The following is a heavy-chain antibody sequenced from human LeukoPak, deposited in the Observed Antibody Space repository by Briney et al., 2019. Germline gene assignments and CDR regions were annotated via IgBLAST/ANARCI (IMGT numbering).Heavy chain of an antibody. CDR1: GFTFSSYG. Sequence: GGSLRLSCAASGFTFSSYGMSWVRQAPGKGLEWVANIKQDGSEKYYVDSVKGRFTISRDNAKNSLYLQMNSLRAEDTAVYYCARGALTAAGTRDYYYYYMDVWGKGTTVTVSS. J-gene: IGHJ6*03. CDR2: IKQDGSEK. CDR3: ARGALTAAGTRDYYYYYMDV. D-gene: IGHD6-13*01. V-gene: IGHV3-7*01.